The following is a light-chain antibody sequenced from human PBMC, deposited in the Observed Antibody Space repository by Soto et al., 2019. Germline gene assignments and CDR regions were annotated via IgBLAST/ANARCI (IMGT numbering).Light chain of an antibody. CDR2: AAS. Sequence: ILLSQSPSSLSASVGDRVTITCRASQGISSWLVWYQQKPGKAPKFLIYAASSLQSGVPSRFSGRGSGTDFTLTITSLQPEDFATYFCQQGYDTPITFGQGTRLEIK. J-gene: IGKJ5*01. V-gene: IGKV1-39*01. CDR3: QQGYDTPIT. CDR1: QGISSW.